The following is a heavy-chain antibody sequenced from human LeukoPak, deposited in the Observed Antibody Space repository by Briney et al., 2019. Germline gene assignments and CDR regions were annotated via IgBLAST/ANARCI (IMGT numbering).Heavy chain of an antibody. V-gene: IGHV4-34*01. CDR3: ATPYGSYYNAEYFQH. Sequence: SETLSLTCAVYGGSFSVYYWSWIRQPPGKGLEWIGEINHSGSTNYNPSLKSRVTISVDTSKNQFSLKLSSVTAADTAVYYCATPYGSYYNAEYFQHWGQGTLVTVSS. D-gene: IGHD1-26*01. J-gene: IGHJ1*01. CDR1: GGSFSVYY. CDR2: INHSGST.